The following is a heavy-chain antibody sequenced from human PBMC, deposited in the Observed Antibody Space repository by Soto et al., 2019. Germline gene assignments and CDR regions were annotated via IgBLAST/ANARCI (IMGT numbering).Heavy chain of an antibody. CDR1: GFTFRDAA. Sequence: EVQVVESGGGLVQPGGSLKLSCVGSGFTFRDAARHWVRQASGKGLEWVGRIRSKTSGYATAYSASVEGRFTIYRDDSKNTAYLQMNSLKTEDTAVYYCTRHSVDCWGQGTLVTVSS. CDR2: IRSKTSGYAT. CDR3: TRHSVDC. J-gene: IGHJ4*02. V-gene: IGHV3-73*01.